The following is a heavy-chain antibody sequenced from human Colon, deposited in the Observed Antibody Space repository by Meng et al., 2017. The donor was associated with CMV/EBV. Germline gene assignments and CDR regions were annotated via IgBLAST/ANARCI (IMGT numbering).Heavy chain of an antibody. CDR1: GFTFGSYW. CDR3: VRERYGSGTYYNS. Sequence: GESLKISCTASGFTFGSYWMTWVRQAPGKGLEWVANIKEDGVAKSYGDSVKGRFSISRDNTKNSLYLQMNSLRGDDTAMYYCVRERYGSGTYYNSWGQGTVVTVSS. J-gene: IGHJ4*02. CDR2: IKEDGVAK. D-gene: IGHD3-10*01. V-gene: IGHV3-7*01.